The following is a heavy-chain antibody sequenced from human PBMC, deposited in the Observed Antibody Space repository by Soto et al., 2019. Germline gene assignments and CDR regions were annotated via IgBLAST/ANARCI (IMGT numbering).Heavy chain of an antibody. CDR2: ILHDGSAE. V-gene: IGHV3-30*03. CDR3: ARSRDGYSFYFYYGMDV. D-gene: IGHD4-4*01. Sequence: GGSLRLSCAASGFTFTSYDMHWVRQAPGKGLEWMALILHDGSAEYYADSVKGRFTISRDNSKSTLYLQMNSLRAEDTAVYYCARSRDGYSFYFYYGMDVWGQGTTVTVSS. J-gene: IGHJ6*02. CDR1: GFTFTSYD.